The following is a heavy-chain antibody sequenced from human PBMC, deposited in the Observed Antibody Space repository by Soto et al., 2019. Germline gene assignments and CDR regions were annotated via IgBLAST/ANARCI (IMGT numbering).Heavy chain of an antibody. V-gene: IGHV3-33*01. CDR3: ARDQSIVVVPAAGYYYYMDV. CDR2: IWYDGSNK. D-gene: IGHD2-2*01. CDR1: GFTFSSYG. J-gene: IGHJ6*03. Sequence: QVQLVESGGGVVQPGRSLRLSCAAYGFTFSSYGMHWVRQAPGKGLEWVAVIWYDGSNKYYADSVKGRFTISRDNSKNTLYLQMNSLRAEDTAVYYCARDQSIVVVPAAGYYYYMDVWGKGTTVTVSS.